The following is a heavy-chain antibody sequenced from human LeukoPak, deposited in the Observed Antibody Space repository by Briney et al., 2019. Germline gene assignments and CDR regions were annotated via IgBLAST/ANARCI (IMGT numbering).Heavy chain of an antibody. CDR2: IYYSGST. J-gene: IGHJ5*02. CDR1: GGSISSSSYY. CDR3: ARLGITMVRGVINWFDP. V-gene: IGHV4-39*01. Sequence: SETLSLTCTVSGGSISSSSYYWGWIRPPPGKGLEWIGSIYYSGSTYYNPSLKSRVTISVDTSKNQFSLKLSSVTAADTAVYYCARLGITMVRGVINWFDPWGQGTLVTVSS. D-gene: IGHD3-10*01.